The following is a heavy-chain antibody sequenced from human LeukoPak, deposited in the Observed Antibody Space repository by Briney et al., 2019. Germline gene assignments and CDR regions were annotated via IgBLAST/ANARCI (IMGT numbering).Heavy chain of an antibody. CDR2: INHSGTT. J-gene: IGHJ4*02. V-gene: IGHV4-34*01. CDR1: GGSFSDYY. CDR3: ARDFDTSGYYFHY. D-gene: IGHD3-22*01. Sequence: SETLSLTCAVYGGSFSDYYWSWIRQPPGKGREWMGEINHSGTTVYSPSLKSRLTISLDTSKNQFSLKLTSVTAADTAVYYCARDFDTSGYYFHYWGQGTLVTVSS.